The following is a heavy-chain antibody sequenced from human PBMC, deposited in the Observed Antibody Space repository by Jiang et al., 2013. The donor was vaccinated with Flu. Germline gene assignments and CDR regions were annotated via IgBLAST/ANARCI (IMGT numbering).Heavy chain of an antibody. CDR2: INHSGST. CDR3: ARVWGPYKSHWFDP. Sequence: LLKPSETLSLTCAVYGGSFSGYYWSWIRQPPGKGLEWIGEINHSGSTNYNPSLKSRVTISVDTSKNQFSLKLSSVTAADTAVYYCARVWGPYKSHWFDPWGQGTLVTVSS. V-gene: IGHV4-34*01. J-gene: IGHJ5*02. CDR1: GGSFSGYY. D-gene: IGHD3-16*01.